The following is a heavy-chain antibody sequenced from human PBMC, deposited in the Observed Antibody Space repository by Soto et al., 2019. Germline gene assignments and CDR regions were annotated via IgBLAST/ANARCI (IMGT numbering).Heavy chain of an antibody. Sequence: QLQLQESGSGLVKPSQTLSLTCAVSGGSISSGGYSWSWIRQPPGKGLVWIGYIYHSGGTYYNPSLTIRVTISVDRPMIQFSLKLSSVTAAATAMYYCARVPGPWGQGTLVTVSS. CDR3: ARVPGP. V-gene: IGHV4-30-2*01. J-gene: IGHJ5*02. CDR1: GGSISSGGYS. CDR2: IYHSGGT.